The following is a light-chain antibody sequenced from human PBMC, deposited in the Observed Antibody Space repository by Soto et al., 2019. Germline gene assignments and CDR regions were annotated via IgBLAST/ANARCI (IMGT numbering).Light chain of an antibody. CDR1: SSNIGINT. CDR2: NNN. CDR3: AAWDDSLNGVV. Sequence: QSVLTQPPSASGTPGQRVTISCSGGSSNIGINTVNWYQQLPGTAPKLLIYNNNQRPSGVPVRFSGSKSGTSASLAISGLQSEDEADYYCAAWDDSLNGVVFGGGTKLTVL. V-gene: IGLV1-44*01. J-gene: IGLJ2*01.